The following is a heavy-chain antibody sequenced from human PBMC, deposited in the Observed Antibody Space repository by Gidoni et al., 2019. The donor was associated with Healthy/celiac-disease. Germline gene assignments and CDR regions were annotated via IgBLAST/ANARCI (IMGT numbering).Heavy chain of an antibody. CDR3: TRETRRGMDV. Sequence: ELQLVESVGGLVQPWRSLRLSCTASGFTFGDYAMSWVRQAPVKGLEWVGLIRSKAYGGTTEYAASVKGRFTISRDDSKSIAYLQMNSLKTEDTAVYYCTRETRRGMDVWGQGTTVTVSS. CDR2: IRSKAYGGTT. V-gene: IGHV3-49*04. CDR1: GFTFGDYA. J-gene: IGHJ6*02.